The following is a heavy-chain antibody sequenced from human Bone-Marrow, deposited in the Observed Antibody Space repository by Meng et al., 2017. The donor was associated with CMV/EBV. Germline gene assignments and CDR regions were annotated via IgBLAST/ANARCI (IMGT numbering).Heavy chain of an antibody. CDR3: ARSGLHIAARGNWFDP. J-gene: IGHJ5*02. CDR2: INPNSGGT. D-gene: IGHD6-13*01. Sequence: ASVKVSCKASGYTFTGYYMHWVRQAPGQGLEWMGWINPNSGGTNYAQKFQGRVTMTRDTSISTAYMELSRLRSDDTAVYYCARSGLHIAARGNWFDPWGQGTLVIVSS. CDR1: GYTFTGYY. V-gene: IGHV1-2*02.